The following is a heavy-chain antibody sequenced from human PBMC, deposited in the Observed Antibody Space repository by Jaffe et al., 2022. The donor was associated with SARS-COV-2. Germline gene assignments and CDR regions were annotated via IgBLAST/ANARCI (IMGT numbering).Heavy chain of an antibody. CDR1: GYTFTSYG. J-gene: IGHJ4*02. CDR3: ARDWYYYDSSGYYYEPPFDY. CDR2: ISAYNGNT. D-gene: IGHD3-22*01. Sequence: QVQLVQSGAEVKKPGASVKVSCKASGYTFTSYGISWVRQAPGQGLEWMGWISAYNGNTNYAQKLQGRVTMTTDTSTSTAYMELRSLRSDDTAVYYCARDWYYYDSSGYYYEPPFDYWGQGTLVTVSS. V-gene: IGHV1-18*01.